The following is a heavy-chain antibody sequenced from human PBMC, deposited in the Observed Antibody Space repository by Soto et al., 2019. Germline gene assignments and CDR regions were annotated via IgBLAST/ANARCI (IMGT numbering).Heavy chain of an antibody. CDR2: MSATDARS. V-gene: IGHV3-23*01. J-gene: IGHJ3*01. CDR1: GFIFNSFA. Sequence: EVQLLESGGGLVQPGGSLRLSCAASGFIFNSFATTWVRQAPGKGLEWVSSMSATDARSYYADSVKGRFTISRDDSKSTLYLQMNSVRVEDTPVYYCAKDPNGDYVGGFDFWGQGTMVTV. CDR3: AKDPNGDYVGGFDF. D-gene: IGHD4-17*01.